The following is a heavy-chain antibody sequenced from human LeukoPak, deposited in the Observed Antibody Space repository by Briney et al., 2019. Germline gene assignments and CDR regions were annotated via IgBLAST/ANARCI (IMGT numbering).Heavy chain of an antibody. J-gene: IGHJ4*02. CDR2: IYYSGST. CDR1: GGSISSSSYY. CDR3: ARVRGGNDYGDYSGIDY. D-gene: IGHD4-17*01. Sequence: SETLSLTCTVSGGSISSSSYYWGWIRQPPGKGLEWIGYIYYSGSTYYNPSLKSRVTISVDTSKNQFSLKLSSVTAADTAVYYCARVRGGNDYGDYSGIDYWGQGTLVTVSS. V-gene: IGHV4-30-4*08.